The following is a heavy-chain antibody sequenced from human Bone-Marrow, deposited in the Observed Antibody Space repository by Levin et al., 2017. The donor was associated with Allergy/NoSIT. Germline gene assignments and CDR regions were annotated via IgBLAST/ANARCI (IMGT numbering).Heavy chain of an antibody. CDR3: VKSLNTMTIHDGFDF. CDR1: KFIFDDYG. J-gene: IGHJ3*01. D-gene: IGHD1/OR15-1a*01. V-gene: IGHV3-9*01. Sequence: LSLTCATSKFIFDDYGLYWVRQAPGKGLEWVSGISWNSGKTHYADSVKGRFIISRDNAKNSLYLQMNSLRTEDTALYYCVKSLNTMTIHDGFDFWGRGTMVTVSA. CDR2: ISWNSGKT.